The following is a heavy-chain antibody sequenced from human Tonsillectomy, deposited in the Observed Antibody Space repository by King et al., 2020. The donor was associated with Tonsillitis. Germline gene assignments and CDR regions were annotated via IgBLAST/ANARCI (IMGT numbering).Heavy chain of an antibody. CDR1: GFTFSNSD. CDR2: ISSCSTYI. Sequence: VQLVESGGGLVTPGVSLILSCATSGFTFSNSDMNWVRQAPWKGLEWVSSISSCSTYIFYADSVKGRFNISRDNAKNSLYLQMNSLRAGDTAVYYCARDKGADYFDSGRGAFDVWGQGTMVTVSS. V-gene: IGHV3-21*03. J-gene: IGHJ3*01. D-gene: IGHD3-22*01. CDR3: ARDKGADYFDSGRGAFDV.